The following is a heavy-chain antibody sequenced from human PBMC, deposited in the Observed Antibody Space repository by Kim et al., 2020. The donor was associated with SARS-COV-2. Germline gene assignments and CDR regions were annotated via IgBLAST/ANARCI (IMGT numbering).Heavy chain of an antibody. CDR2: IIPILGIT. CDR1: GGTFSSYT. V-gene: IGHV1-69*10. D-gene: IGHD2-15*01. CDR3: ASEPGSGGSSQGTTGPTKRNWFDP. J-gene: IGHJ5*02. Sequence: SVKVSCKASGGTFSSYTISWVRQAPGQGLEWMGGIIPILGITNYAQKFQGRVTITADKSTSTAYMELSSLRSEDTAVYYCASEPGSGGSSQGTTGPTKRNWFDPWGKGTLVTVSA.